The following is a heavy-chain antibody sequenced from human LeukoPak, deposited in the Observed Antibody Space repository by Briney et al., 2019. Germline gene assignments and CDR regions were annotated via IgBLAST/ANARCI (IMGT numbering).Heavy chain of an antibody. D-gene: IGHD1-20*01. CDR1: GFTFSSYG. CDR3: ARDPLVTGTTDGNWLEP. Sequence: GGSLRLSCAASGFTFSSYGMHWVRQAPGKGLEWVAVIWYDGSNKYYADSVKGRFTISRDNSKNTLYLQMNSLRAEDTAVYYCARDPLVTGTTDGNWLEPWGEGTVVSVSS. V-gene: IGHV3-33*01. CDR2: IWYDGSNK. J-gene: IGHJ5*02.